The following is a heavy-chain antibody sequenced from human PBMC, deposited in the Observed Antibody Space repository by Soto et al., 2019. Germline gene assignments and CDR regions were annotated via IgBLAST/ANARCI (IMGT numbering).Heavy chain of an antibody. CDR1: GFSLTDVW. D-gene: IGHD5-18*01. CDR3: SHGYGQYFNS. CDR2: IKSKTAGGTT. V-gene: IGHV3-15*07. J-gene: IGHJ4*02. Sequence: EVQLVESGGGLVKPGGSLRLSCAVSGFSLTDVWMNWVRQAPGKGLEWVGRIKSKTAGGTTDYAAPVKGRFTILRDDSKNTLYLQMDSLIIEGTAVYFCSHGYGQYFNSWGQGTLVTVSS.